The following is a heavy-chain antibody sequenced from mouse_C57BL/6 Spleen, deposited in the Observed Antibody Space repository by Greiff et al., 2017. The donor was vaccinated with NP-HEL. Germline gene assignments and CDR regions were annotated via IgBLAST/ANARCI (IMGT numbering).Heavy chain of an antibody. CDR1: GYAFSSYW. CDR3: VRSGVRRYFYY. J-gene: IGHJ2*01. Sequence: QVQLQQSGAELVKPGASVKISCKASGYAFSSYWMNWVKQRPGKGLAWIGQIYPGDGDTNYNGKFKGKATLTADKSSSTAYMQLSSLTSEDSAVYFCVRSGVRRYFYYWGQGTTLTVSS. CDR2: IYPGDGDT. D-gene: IGHD2-14*01. V-gene: IGHV1-80*01.